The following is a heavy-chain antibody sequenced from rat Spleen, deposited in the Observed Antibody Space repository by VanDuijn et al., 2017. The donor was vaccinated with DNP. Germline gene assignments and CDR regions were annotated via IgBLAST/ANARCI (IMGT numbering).Heavy chain of an antibody. V-gene: IGHV5-58*01. D-gene: IGHD1-4*01. CDR3: AKDGTSDGYNHFDY. CDR1: GFTFSGYW. Sequence: EVQLVETGGGLVQPGRSLKLSCVASGFTFSGYWMYWIRQAPGKGLEWVGCINDDGGTTYYPDSVKGRFTISRDNAENTVYLQMNSLRSEDTATYYCAKDGTSDGYNHFDYWGQGVMVTVSS. CDR2: INDDGGTT. J-gene: IGHJ2*01.